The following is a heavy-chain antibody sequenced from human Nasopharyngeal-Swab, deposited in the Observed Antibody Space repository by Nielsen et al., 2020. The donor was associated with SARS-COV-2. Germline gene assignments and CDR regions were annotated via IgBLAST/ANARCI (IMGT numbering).Heavy chain of an antibody. J-gene: IGHJ4*02. CDR1: GYTFTSYG. D-gene: IGHD6-19*01. V-gene: IGHV1-18*01. CDR3: ARESSIAVAGAIFDY. CDR2: ISAYNGNT. Sequence: ASVKVSCKASGYTFTSYGISWVRQAPGQGLEWMGWISAYNGNTNYARKLQGRVTMTTDTSTSTAYMELRSLRSDDTAVYYCARESSIAVAGAIFDYWGQGTLVTVSS.